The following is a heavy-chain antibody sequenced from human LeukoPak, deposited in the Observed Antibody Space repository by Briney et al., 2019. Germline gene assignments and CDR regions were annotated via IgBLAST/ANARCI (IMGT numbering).Heavy chain of an antibody. D-gene: IGHD1-26*01. J-gene: IGHJ3*02. CDR2: IYTSGST. V-gene: IGHV4-61*02. CDR3: AKSGSYYDAFDI. CDR1: GGSISSGSYY. Sequence: KSSETLSLTCTVSGGSISSGSYYWSWIRQPAGKGLEWIGRIYTSGSTNYNPSLKSRVTISVDTSKNQFSLKLSSVTAADTAVYYCAKSGSYYDAFDIWGQGTMVTVSS.